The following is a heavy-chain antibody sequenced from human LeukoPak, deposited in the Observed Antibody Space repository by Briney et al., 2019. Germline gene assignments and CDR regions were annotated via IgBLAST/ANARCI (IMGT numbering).Heavy chain of an antibody. CDR2: IKQDGSDK. D-gene: IGHD2-2*01. CDR1: GFTFSSYW. V-gene: IGHV3-7*01. CDR3: ARDGTGWSRDY. J-gene: IGHJ4*02. Sequence: GGSLRLSCAASGFTFSSYWMSWVRQAPGKGLEWVANIKQDGSDKNYVDSVKGRFTISKDNAKNLLSLEMSSLRAEDTGVYYCARDGTGWSRDYWGQGTLVTVSS.